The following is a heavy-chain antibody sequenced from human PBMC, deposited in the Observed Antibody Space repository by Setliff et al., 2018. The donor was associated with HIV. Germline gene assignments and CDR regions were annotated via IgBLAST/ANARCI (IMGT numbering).Heavy chain of an antibody. CDR3: ARDRGSGTADGGGIDY. D-gene: IGHD3-10*01. Sequence: PSETLSLTCAVSGSSISSGYYWGWIRQPPGKGLEWIGFIYHSGNTYFSPSLKSRLTISVDTSKNQFSLKLTSVTAADTAIYYCARDRGSGTADGGGIDYWGLGTLVTSPQ. CDR2: IYHSGNT. J-gene: IGHJ4*02. CDR1: GSSISSGYY. V-gene: IGHV4-38-2*02.